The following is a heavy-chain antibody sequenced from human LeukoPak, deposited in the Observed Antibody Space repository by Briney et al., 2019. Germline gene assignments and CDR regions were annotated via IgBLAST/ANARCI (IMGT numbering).Heavy chain of an antibody. CDR1: GGSFSGYY. Sequence: PSETLSLTCAVYGGSFSGYYWSWIRQPPGKGLEWIGEINHSGSTNYNPSLKSRVTISVDTSKNQFSLKLSSVTAADTAVYYCARDQLLGWGNWFDPWGQGTLVTVSS. CDR3: ARDQLLGWGNWFDP. J-gene: IGHJ5*02. V-gene: IGHV4-34*01. D-gene: IGHD7-27*01. CDR2: INHSGST.